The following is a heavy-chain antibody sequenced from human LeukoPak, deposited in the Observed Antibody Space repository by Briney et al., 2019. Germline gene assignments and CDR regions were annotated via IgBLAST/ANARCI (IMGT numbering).Heavy chain of an antibody. CDR1: GFTFSSYA. D-gene: IGHD2-2*01. V-gene: IGHV3-64*01. J-gene: IGHJ4*02. CDR2: ISSNGGST. CDR3: AREGGIVVVPAATNVYFDY. Sequence: GGSLRLSCAASGFTFSSYAMQWVRQAPGKGLEYVSAISSNGGSTYYANSVKGRFTISRDNSKNTLYLQMGSLRAEDMAVYYCAREGGIVVVPAATNVYFDYWGQGTLVTVSS.